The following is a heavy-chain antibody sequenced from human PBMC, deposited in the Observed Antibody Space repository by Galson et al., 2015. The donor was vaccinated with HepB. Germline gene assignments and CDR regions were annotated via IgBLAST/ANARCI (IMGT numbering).Heavy chain of an antibody. J-gene: IGHJ3*01. CDR3: ARDGAYCGGDCFRGLDAFDL. D-gene: IGHD2-21*01. CDR2: IIAIANLT. V-gene: IGHV1-69*10. CDR1: ADTFNDFA. Sequence: SVKVSCKASADTFNDFAISWVRQAPGQGLEWMGGIIAIANLTNYAQKFQGRITITADRSTNIAYLGLSSLTSEDTAVYYCARDGAYCGGDCFRGLDAFDLWGQGTMITVSS.